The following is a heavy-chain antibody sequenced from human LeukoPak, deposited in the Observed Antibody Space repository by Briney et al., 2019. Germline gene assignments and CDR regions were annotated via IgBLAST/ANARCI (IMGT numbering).Heavy chain of an antibody. Sequence: KPGXXLRLSCAASGFTFSSYSMNWVRQAPGKGLEWVSSISSSSSYIYYADSVKGRFTISRDNPKNSLYLQMNSLRAEDTAVYYCARGTRLRQATTAPEAGYRGQGTLVTVSS. CDR1: GFTFSSYS. D-gene: IGHD5-12*01. J-gene: IGHJ4*02. CDR2: ISSSSSYI. V-gene: IGHV3-21*01. CDR3: ARGTRLRQATTAPEAGY.